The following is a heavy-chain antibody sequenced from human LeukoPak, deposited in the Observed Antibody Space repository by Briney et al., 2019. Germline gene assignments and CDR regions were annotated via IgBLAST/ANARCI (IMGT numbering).Heavy chain of an antibody. CDR2: IKQDGSEK. J-gene: IGHJ4*02. Sequence: PGGSLRLSCAASGFTFSGYWMYWVRQAPGKGLEWVANIKQDGSEKYYVDSVKGRFTISRDNARNSLYLQMNTLRAEDTAVYYCARAITYWGQGTLVTVSS. CDR3: ARAITY. V-gene: IGHV3-7*04. CDR1: GFTFSGYW.